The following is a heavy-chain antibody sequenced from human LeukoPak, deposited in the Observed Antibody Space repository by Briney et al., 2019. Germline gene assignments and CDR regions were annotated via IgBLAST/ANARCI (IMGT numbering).Heavy chain of an antibody. J-gene: IGHJ5*02. CDR3: ARESGYHGSGFDP. V-gene: IGHV3-48*02. CDR2: ISISGSSI. CDR1: GFIFSTYS. D-gene: IGHD3-10*01. Sequence: GGSLRLSCAASGFIFSTYSMIWVRQAPGKGLEWVAYISISGSSIYYADAVKGRFTISRDNAKNTLYLQMNSLRDEDTAVYYCARESGYHGSGFDPWGQGTLVTVSS.